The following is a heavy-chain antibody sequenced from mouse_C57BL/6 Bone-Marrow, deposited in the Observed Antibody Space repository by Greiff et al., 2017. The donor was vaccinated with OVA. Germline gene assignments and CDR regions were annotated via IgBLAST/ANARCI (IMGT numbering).Heavy chain of an antibody. CDR2: ISNLAYSI. CDR3: ARLKAVHTYWYFDV. J-gene: IGHJ1*03. V-gene: IGHV5-15*01. CDR1: GFTFSDYG. Sequence: EVKLQESGGGLVQPGGSLKLSCAASGFTFSDYGMAWVRQAPRKGPEWVAFISNLAYSIYYADTVTGRFTISRENAKNTLYLEMSSLRSEDAAMYYCARLKAVHTYWYFDVWGTGTTVTVSS.